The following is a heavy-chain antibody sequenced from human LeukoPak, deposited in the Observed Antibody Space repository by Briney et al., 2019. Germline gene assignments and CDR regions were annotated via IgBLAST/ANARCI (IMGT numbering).Heavy chain of an antibody. D-gene: IGHD2-2*01. Sequence: GGSLRLSCAASGFSFGSYAMSWVRQAAGKGLEWVSEICGSVSGSGDCTHYADSVKGRFTISRDNAKNSLYLQMNSLRAEDTAVYYCARDQAVCSSTSCYYYYGMDVWGQGTTVTVSS. CDR2: ICGSVSGSGDCT. CDR1: GFSFGSYA. J-gene: IGHJ6*02. V-gene: IGHV3-23*01. CDR3: ARDQAVCSSTSCYYYYGMDV.